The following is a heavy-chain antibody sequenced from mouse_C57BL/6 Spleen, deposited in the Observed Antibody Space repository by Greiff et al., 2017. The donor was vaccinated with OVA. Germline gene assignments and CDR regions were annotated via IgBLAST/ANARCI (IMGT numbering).Heavy chain of an antibody. CDR2: ISSGSSTI. CDR3: ARREDYDYGGAMDY. Sequence: EVKLMESGGGLVKPGGSLKLSCAASGFTFSDYGMHWVRQAPEKGLEWVAYISSGSSTIYYADTVKGRFTISRDNAKNTLFLQMTSLRSEDTAMYYCARREDYDYGGAMDYWGQGTSVTVSS. V-gene: IGHV5-17*01. D-gene: IGHD2-4*01. J-gene: IGHJ4*01. CDR1: GFTFSDYG.